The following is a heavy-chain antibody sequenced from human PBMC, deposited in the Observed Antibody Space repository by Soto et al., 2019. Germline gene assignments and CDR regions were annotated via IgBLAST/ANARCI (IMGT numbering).Heavy chain of an antibody. V-gene: IGHV5-51*01. D-gene: IGHD3-3*02. CDR1: GYKFRSAW. J-gene: IGHJ4*02. Sequence: PWEDPKISRNGVGYKFRSAWIGWVRQMPGKGLEWMGIIKPGTSDIRYIPSCRGHVTISADEAVSTAYLQWSSLKASDTAMYYCARQLSHICDSWGQGTLVTVSS. CDR3: ARQLSHICDS. CDR2: IKPGTSDI.